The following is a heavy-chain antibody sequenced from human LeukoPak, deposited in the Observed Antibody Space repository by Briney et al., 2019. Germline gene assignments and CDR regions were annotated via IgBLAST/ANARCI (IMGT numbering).Heavy chain of an antibody. D-gene: IGHD6-13*01. Sequence: GGSLRLSCAASGFTFSSYAMHWVRQAPGKGLEYVSAISSNGGSTYYANSVKGRFTISRDNSKNTLYLQMGSLRAEDMAVYYCARDNRYSSSWYDYWGQGTLVTVSS. V-gene: IGHV3-64*01. CDR1: GFTFSSYA. CDR2: ISSNGGST. J-gene: IGHJ4*02. CDR3: ARDNRYSSSWYDY.